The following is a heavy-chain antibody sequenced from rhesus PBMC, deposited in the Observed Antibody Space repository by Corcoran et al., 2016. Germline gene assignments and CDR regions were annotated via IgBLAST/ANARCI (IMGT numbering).Heavy chain of an antibody. J-gene: IGHJ6*01. Sequence: QVHLQESGPGLVKPSETLSLTCDASGGSVSSSYWSWIRQAPGKGLEWIGYIYGIGSSTHYHPSLMSRVTLSVDTSKNPLSLKLGSVTAADTAVYYCASAGMEDSWGQGVVVTVSS. V-gene: IGHV4-169*02. CDR2: IYGIGSST. CDR3: ASAGMEDS. D-gene: IGHD1-1-1*01. CDR1: GGSVSSSY.